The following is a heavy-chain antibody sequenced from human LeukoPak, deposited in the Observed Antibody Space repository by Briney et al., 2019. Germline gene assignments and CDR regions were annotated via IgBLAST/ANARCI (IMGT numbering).Heavy chain of an antibody. Sequence: PSETLSLTCTVSGGSISTYHWNWIRKSPEKGLEWIGYMQSTGNSNYNPSLKSRVTTSVDMSRNQIVLNLSSVTAADTAVYFCARDKQHSYGRYFDHWGQGTLVTVSS. CDR2: MQSTGNS. CDR3: ARDKQHSYGRYFDH. J-gene: IGHJ4*02. V-gene: IGHV4-59*01. CDR1: GGSISTYH. D-gene: IGHD5-18*01.